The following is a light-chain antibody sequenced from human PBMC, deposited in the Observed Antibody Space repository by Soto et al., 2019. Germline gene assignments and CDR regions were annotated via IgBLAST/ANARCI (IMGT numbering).Light chain of an antibody. Sequence: PGERATLSCRASENVRTFVDWYQQKPGQAPRLLIYGASNRATDIPARFSGSGSGTDFTLTISNLEPEDFAVYYCQQYGSSGTFGQGTKVEIK. CDR3: QQYGSSGT. CDR2: GAS. J-gene: IGKJ1*01. CDR1: ENVRTF. V-gene: IGKV3-11*01.